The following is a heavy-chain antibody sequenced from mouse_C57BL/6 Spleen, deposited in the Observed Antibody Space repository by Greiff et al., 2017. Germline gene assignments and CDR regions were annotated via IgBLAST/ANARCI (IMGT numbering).Heavy chain of an antibody. CDR1: GYTFTSYW. Sequence: QVQLKQPGAELVKPGASVKLSCKASGYTFTSYWMHWVKQRPGRGLEWIGRIDPNSGGTKYNEKFKSKATLTVDKPSSTAYMQLSSLTSEDSAVYYCARSWVDGYYYFDYWGQGTTLTVSS. V-gene: IGHV1-72*01. CDR2: IDPNSGGT. J-gene: IGHJ2*01. CDR3: ARSWVDGYYYFDY. D-gene: IGHD2-3*01.